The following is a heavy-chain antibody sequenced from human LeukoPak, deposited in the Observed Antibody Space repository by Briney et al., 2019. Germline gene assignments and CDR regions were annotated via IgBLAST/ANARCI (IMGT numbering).Heavy chain of an antibody. Sequence: GGSLRLSCAASGFTFSSYGMHWVRQAPGKGLEWVAFIRYDGSNKYYADSVKGRFTISRNNSKNTLYLQMNSLRAEDTAVYYCAKDQPKFSTGTPLRPDAFDIWGQGTMVTVSS. CDR1: GFTFSSYG. D-gene: IGHD1-1*01. J-gene: IGHJ3*02. V-gene: IGHV3-30*02. CDR2: IRYDGSNK. CDR3: AKDQPKFSTGTPLRPDAFDI.